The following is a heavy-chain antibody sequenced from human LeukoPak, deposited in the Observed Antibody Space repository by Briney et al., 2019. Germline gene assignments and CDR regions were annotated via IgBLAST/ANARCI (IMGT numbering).Heavy chain of an antibody. CDR3: ARGHRGVATLPALDY. CDR2: ISYDGSNK. V-gene: IGHV3-30*03. J-gene: IGHJ4*02. Sequence: GGSLRLSCAASGFTFSSYGMHWVRQAPGKGLEWVAVISYDGSNKYYADSVKGRFTISRDNSKNTLYLQMNSLRAEDTAVYYCARGHRGVATLPALDYWGQGTLVTVSS. D-gene: IGHD3-10*01. CDR1: GFTFSSYG.